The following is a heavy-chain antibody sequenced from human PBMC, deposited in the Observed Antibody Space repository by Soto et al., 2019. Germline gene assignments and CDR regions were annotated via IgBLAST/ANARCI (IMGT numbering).Heavy chain of an antibody. CDR3: ARDGEGYCSSTSCFYYYYYMDV. D-gene: IGHD2-2*01. Sequence: GGSLRLSCAASGFTFSGYWMHWVRQAPGKGLVWVSRINSDGRSTSYADSVKGRFTISRDNAKNTLYLQMNSLRAEDTAVYYCARDGEGYCSSTSCFYYYYYMDVWGKGTTVTVSS. V-gene: IGHV3-74*01. J-gene: IGHJ6*03. CDR2: INSDGRST. CDR1: GFTFSGYW.